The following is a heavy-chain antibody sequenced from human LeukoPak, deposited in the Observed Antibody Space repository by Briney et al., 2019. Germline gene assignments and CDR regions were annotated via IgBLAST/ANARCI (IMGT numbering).Heavy chain of an antibody. V-gene: IGHV3-53*01. CDR3: ARGSTVTSLGY. CDR2: IYSGGST. D-gene: IGHD4-17*01. J-gene: IGHJ4*02. Sequence: GGSLRLSYAASGFTVSSNYMSWVRQAPGKGLEWVSVIYSGGSTYYADSVKGRFTISRDNSKNTLYLQMNSLRAEDTAVYYCARGSTVTSLGYWGQGTLVTVSS. CDR1: GFTVSSNY.